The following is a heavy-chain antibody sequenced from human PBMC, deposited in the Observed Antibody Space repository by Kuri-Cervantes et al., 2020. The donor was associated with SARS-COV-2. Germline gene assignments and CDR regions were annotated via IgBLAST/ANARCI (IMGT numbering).Heavy chain of an antibody. CDR2: TSYDGSTK. CDR1: GFTFNNYA. V-gene: IGHV3-30*14. CDR3: ARDGSDGYYGSHGMDV. D-gene: IGHD3-10*01. J-gene: IGHJ6*02. Sequence: LTCAASGFTFNNYAMHWVRQTPGEGLEWVAITSYDGSTKYYADSVKGRFTISRDNSKNTLYLQMNSLRADDTAVYYCARDGSDGYYGSHGMDVWGQGTTVTVSS.